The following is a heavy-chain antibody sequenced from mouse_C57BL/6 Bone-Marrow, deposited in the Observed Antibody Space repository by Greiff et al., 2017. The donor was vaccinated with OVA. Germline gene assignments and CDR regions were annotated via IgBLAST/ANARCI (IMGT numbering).Heavy chain of an antibody. V-gene: IGHV5-2*01. J-gene: IGHJ1*03. CDR1: EYEFPSHD. Sequence: DVMLVESGGGLVQPGESLKLSCESNEYEFPSHDMSWVRKTPEKRLELVAAINSDGSSTYYPDTMERRFIISRDNTKKTLYLQMSSLRSEDTALYYCASSMVTTRDWYFDVWGTGTTVTVSS. D-gene: IGHD2-2*01. CDR3: ASSMVTTRDWYFDV. CDR2: INSDGSST.